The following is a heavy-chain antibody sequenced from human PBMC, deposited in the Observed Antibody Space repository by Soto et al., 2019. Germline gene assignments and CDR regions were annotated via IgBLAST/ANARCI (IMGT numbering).Heavy chain of an antibody. CDR1: GGSISSSSYY. J-gene: IGHJ5*02. D-gene: IGHD3-10*01. V-gene: IGHV4-39*01. CDR3: SRLRRPMVRGVIIKANWFDP. CDR2: IYYIGST. Sequence: SETLSLTCTVSGGSISSSSYYWGWIRQPPGKGLEWIGSIYYIGSTYYNPSLKSRVTISVDTSKNQFSLKLSSVTAADTAVYYCSRLRRPMVRGVIIKANWFDPFGRRTLVAVSS.